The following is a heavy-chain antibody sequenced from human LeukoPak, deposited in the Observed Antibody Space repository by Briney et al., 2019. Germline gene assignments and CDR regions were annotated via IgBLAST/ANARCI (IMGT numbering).Heavy chain of an antibody. Sequence: SETLSLTCAVSGGSISSGDYSWSWIRQPPGKGLEWIGYIYHSGSTYYNPSLKSRVTISVDRSKNQFSLKLSSVTAADTAVYYCARLEAFEHNWFDPWGQGTLVTVSS. CDR3: ARLEAFEHNWFDP. V-gene: IGHV4-30-2*01. J-gene: IGHJ5*02. CDR1: GGSISSGDYS. D-gene: IGHD1/OR15-1a*01. CDR2: IYHSGST.